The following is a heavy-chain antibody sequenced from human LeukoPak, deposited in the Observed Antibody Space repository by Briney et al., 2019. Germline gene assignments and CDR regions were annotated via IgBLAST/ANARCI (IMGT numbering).Heavy chain of an antibody. J-gene: IGHJ4*02. V-gene: IGHV3-48*03. CDR1: EFIFRTYE. D-gene: IGHD4-17*01. CDR3: ARAPYGDYGDYNY. Sequence: VGPLRLSRVASEFIFRTYEMNCVRQAPGKGLKWDSYISSGGCINVYYAASVKGRFTVNRDNAKNSLYLQMNSLRADDTGVYYCARAPYGDYGDYNYWGQGTLVTVSS. CDR2: ISSGGCINV.